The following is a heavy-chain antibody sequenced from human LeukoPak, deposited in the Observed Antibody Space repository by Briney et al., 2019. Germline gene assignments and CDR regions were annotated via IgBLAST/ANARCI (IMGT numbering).Heavy chain of an antibody. V-gene: IGHV3-7*01. CDR2: IKQDGSEK. CDR1: GFTFSSYW. Sequence: GGSLRLSCAASGFTFSSYWMSWVRQAPGKGLEWVANIKQDGSEKYYVDSVKGRFTISRDNAKNSLYLQMNSLRAEDTAVYYCARDSRVLLWFGELAHNYYTDVWGKGTTVTISS. J-gene: IGHJ6*03. CDR3: ARDSRVLLWFGELAHNYYTDV. D-gene: IGHD3-10*01.